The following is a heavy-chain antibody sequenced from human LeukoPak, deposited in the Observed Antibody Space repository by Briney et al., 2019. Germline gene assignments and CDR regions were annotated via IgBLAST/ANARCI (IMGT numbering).Heavy chain of an antibody. V-gene: IGHV4-30-2*01. Sequence: SETLSLTCTVSDDSISSGAYYWTWIRQPPGKGLEWIGYISHSGSTNYNPSLKSRVTISVDTSKNQFSLKLSSVTAADTAVYYCATTPARRSGQYTRNAFDIWGQGTMVTVSS. D-gene: IGHD3-3*01. CDR2: ISHSGST. J-gene: IGHJ3*02. CDR1: DDSISSGAYY. CDR3: ATTPARRSGQYTRNAFDI.